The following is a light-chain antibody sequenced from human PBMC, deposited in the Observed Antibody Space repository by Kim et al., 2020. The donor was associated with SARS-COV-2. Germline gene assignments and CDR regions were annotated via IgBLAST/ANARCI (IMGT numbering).Light chain of an antibody. CDR3: QSYDSSTLV. CDR1: IGSFARSY. V-gene: IGLV6-57*03. J-gene: IGLJ2*01. Sequence: TVTISCPRTIGSFARSYFHWYLQRPVSAPTTIFSEIDQRPSGVPELFSGSIDSSSRSAFLTISRLRTEDEADYYCQSYDSSTLVFGGGTQLTVL. CDR2: EID.